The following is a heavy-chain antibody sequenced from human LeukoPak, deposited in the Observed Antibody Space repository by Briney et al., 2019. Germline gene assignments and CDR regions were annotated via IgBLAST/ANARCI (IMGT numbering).Heavy chain of an antibody. V-gene: IGHV4-59*01. CDR1: GGSITSYY. J-gene: IGHJ4*02. D-gene: IGHD1-26*01. CDR3: ARDSRIVGAGVFDY. CDR2: IYYTGNT. Sequence: PSETLSLTCTVSGGSITSYYWSWIRQPPGKGLEWIGYIYYTGNTNYNPSLKSRVTISVDTSKNQFSLKLSSVTAADTAVYYCARDSRIVGAGVFDYWGQGTLVTVSS.